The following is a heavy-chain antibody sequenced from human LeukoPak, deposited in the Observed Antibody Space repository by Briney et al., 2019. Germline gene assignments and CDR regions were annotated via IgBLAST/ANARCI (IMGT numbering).Heavy chain of an antibody. D-gene: IGHD3-10*01. V-gene: IGHV4-59*12. Sequence: SETLSLTCTVSGGSISNYYWSWIRQTPGKGLEWIAYIYYSGRTNYNPSLKSRVTMSVDTSKNQFSLKLSSVTAADTAVYYCARDEYYYGSGSYGVYFDYWGQGTLVTVSS. CDR3: ARDEYYYGSGSYGVYFDY. J-gene: IGHJ4*02. CDR2: IYYSGRT. CDR1: GGSISNYY.